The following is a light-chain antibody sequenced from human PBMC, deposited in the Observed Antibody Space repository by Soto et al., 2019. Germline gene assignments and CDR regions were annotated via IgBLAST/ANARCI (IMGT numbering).Light chain of an antibody. CDR2: GAS. V-gene: IGKV3-20*01. CDR3: QQYVSSPIT. J-gene: IGKJ5*01. CDR1: QSVSSSY. Sequence: EIVLTQSPGTLSMSPGERATLSCRASQSVSSSYLAWYQQKPGQAPRLLIYGASSKATGIPDRFSGSGSGTDFTLTISRLEPEDFAVYYCQQYVSSPITVGQGTRLEIK.